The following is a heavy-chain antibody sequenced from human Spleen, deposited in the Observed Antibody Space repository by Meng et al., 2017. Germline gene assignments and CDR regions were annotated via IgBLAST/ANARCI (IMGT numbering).Heavy chain of an antibody. CDR1: GQTLPAYW. J-gene: IGHJ4*02. D-gene: IGHD6-13*01. Sequence: VLLVHCVTPVCEPGVPVTVFCIAAGQTLPAYWLHGVRRAHGQGLEWLGRINPKSGDTHYAQRFQGRVTMTGDTSISTAYMELSGLRSDDTAMYYCARDEDISAAGNLFGDYWGQGTLVTVSS. CDR2: INPKSGDT. CDR3: ARDEDISAAGNLFGDY. V-gene: IGHV1-2*06.